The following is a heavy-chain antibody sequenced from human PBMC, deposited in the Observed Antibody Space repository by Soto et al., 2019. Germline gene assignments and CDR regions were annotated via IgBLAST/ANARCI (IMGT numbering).Heavy chain of an antibody. CDR3: AREGRRVVPAAILYYYGMDV. Sequence: PGGSLRLSCAASGFTFSSYSMNWVRQAPGKGLEWVSYISSSSSTIYYADSVKGRFTISRDNAKNSLYLQMNSLRAEDTAVYYCAREGRRVVPAAILYYYGMDVWGQGTTVTVSS. V-gene: IGHV3-48*01. D-gene: IGHD2-2*01. CDR1: GFTFSSYS. CDR2: ISSSSSTI. J-gene: IGHJ6*02.